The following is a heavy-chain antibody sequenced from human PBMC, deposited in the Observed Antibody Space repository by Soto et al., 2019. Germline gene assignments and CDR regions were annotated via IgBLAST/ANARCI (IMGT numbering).Heavy chain of an antibody. Sequence: GGSLRLSCAASGFTFSSCSMNWVRQAPGKGLEWVSAISSSSSHTYYADSVKGRFTISRDNAKNSLYLQVNSLRAEDTAVYYCARDRSGSYPPGDGMDVWGQGTTVTVSS. D-gene: IGHD3-10*01. CDR1: GFTFSSCS. CDR2: ISSSSSHT. J-gene: IGHJ6*02. CDR3: ARDRSGSYPPGDGMDV. V-gene: IGHV3-21*01.